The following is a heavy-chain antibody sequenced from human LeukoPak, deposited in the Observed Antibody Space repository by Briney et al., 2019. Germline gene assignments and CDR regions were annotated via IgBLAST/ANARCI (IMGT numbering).Heavy chain of an antibody. V-gene: IGHV3-15*01. CDR2: IKSKTDGGTT. D-gene: IGHD3-22*01. CDR1: GFTFSNAW. J-gene: IGHJ4*02. CDR3: TAYYYDSSGPDY. Sequence: GGSLRLSCAASGFTFSNAWMSWVRQAPGKGLEWVGRIKSKTDGGTTDYAAPVKGRFTISRDDSKNTLYLQMNSLKTEDTAVYYCTAYYYDSSGPDYWGQGTLVTVSS.